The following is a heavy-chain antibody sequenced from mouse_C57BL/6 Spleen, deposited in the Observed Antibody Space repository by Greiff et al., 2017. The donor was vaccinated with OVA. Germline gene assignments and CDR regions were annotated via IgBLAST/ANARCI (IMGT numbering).Heavy chain of an antibody. J-gene: IGHJ4*01. V-gene: IGHV1-18*01. D-gene: IGHD2-1*01. CDR3: AAYGNDGGYYAMDY. CDR1: GYTFTDYN. Sequence: EVQLQQSGPELVKPGASVKIPCKASGYTFTDYNMDWVKQSHGKSLEWIGDINPNNGGTIYNQKFKGKATLTVDKSSSTAYMELRSLTSEDTAVYYCAAYGNDGGYYAMDYWGQGTSVTVSS. CDR2: INPNNGGT.